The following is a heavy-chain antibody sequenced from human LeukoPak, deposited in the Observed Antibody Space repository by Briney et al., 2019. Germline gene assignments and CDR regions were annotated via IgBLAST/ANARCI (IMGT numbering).Heavy chain of an antibody. J-gene: IGHJ5*02. CDR2: FSTPSSYT. Sequence: KPGGSLRLSCAASGCIFSDYYMSWIRPAPGEGPEWVSYFSTPSSYTDYADSVQGRFTISRDNAENLLYLQMNSLRPDDTAVYYCARDWYCSSSICYTDRNWFDPWGQGTLVTVSS. D-gene: IGHD2-2*02. V-gene: IGHV3-11*05. CDR1: GCIFSDYY. CDR3: ARDWYCSSSICYTDRNWFDP.